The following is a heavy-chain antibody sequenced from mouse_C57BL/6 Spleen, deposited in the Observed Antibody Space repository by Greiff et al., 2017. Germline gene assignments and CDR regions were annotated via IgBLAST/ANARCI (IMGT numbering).Heavy chain of an antibody. V-gene: IGHV10-1*01. J-gene: IGHJ3*01. CDR2: IRSKSINYAK. CDR1: GFSFNTYA. CDR3: VSFAY. Sequence: EVQLVESGGGLVQPKGSLKLSCAASGFSFNTYAMNWVRQAPGKGLEWVARIRSKSINYAKYYADSVKDRFTISRDDSESMLYLQMNNLKTEDTAMYYCVSFAYWGQGTLVTVSA.